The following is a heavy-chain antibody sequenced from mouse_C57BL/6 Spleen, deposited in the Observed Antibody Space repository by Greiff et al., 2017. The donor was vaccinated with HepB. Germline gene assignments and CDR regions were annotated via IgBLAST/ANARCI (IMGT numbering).Heavy chain of an antibody. J-gene: IGHJ3*01. D-gene: IGHD4-1*01. V-gene: IGHV5-6*01. CDR1: GFTFSSYG. CDR3: ARPAGPGAWFAY. CDR2: ISSGGSYT. Sequence: EVHLVESGGDLVKPGGSLKLSCAASGFTFSSYGMSWVRQTPDKRLEWVATISSGGSYTYYPDSVKGRFTISRDNAKNTLYLQMSSLKSEDTAMYYCARPAGPGAWFAYWGQGTLVTVSA.